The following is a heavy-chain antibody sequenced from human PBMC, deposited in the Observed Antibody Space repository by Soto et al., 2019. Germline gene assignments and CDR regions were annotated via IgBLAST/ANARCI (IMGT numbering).Heavy chain of an antibody. CDR2: IKQDGSEK. D-gene: IGHD6-25*01. CDR3: AREKRANGYFDY. J-gene: IGHJ4*02. Sequence: EVQLVESGGGLVQPGGSLRLSCEASGFTFSNYWMSWVGQAPGKGLEWVANIKQDGSEKYFVGSVNGRFTISRDNAKNSLFLQVNSLRAEDTAVYYCAREKRANGYFDYWGQGTLVTVSS. V-gene: IGHV3-7*01. CDR1: GFTFSNYW.